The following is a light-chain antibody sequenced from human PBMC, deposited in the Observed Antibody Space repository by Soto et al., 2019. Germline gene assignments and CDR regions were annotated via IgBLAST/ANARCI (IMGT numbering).Light chain of an antibody. CDR3: SSYAGSYTVV. CDR2: DVS. Sequence: QSALTQPRSVSGSPGQSATISCTGTSNDVGGYNFVSWYQQHPGKVPKLFIYDVSRRPSGVPDRFSGSKSGNTASLTISGLQAEDEADYYCSSYAGSYTVVFGGGTKVTVL. V-gene: IGLV2-11*01. CDR1: SNDVGGYNF. J-gene: IGLJ2*01.